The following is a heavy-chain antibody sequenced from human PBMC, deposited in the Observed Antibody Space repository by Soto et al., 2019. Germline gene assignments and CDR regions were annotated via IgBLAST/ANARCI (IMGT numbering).Heavy chain of an antibody. D-gene: IGHD1-26*01. Sequence: QVQLQESGPGLVKPSETLSLTCTVSGGSISSYYWSWIRQPPGKGLEWIGYIYYSGITNYNPSLKRRVTSSVDTSKNQFSLKLSSGPAADTAVYYCARGGGSPDYWGQGTLVTVSS. V-gene: IGHV4-59*08. J-gene: IGHJ4*02. CDR2: IYYSGIT. CDR1: GGSISSYY. CDR3: ARGGGSPDY.